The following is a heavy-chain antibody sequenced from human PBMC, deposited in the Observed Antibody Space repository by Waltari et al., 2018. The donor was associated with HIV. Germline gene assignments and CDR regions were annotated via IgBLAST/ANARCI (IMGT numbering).Heavy chain of an antibody. J-gene: IGHJ4*02. Sequence: EVQLVESGGGLVQPGRYLRLSCTASGFTFGVYAMSWVRQAPGRGLEGVGVTRSKTYGGTTEYAASVKGRFTISRDDSKSIAYLQMNSLKSEDTAVYYCSRVGAAAAVTLDYWGQGTLVTVSS. CDR3: SRVGAAAAVTLDY. CDR2: TRSKTYGGTT. CDR1: GFTFGVYA. D-gene: IGHD6-13*01. V-gene: IGHV3-49*04.